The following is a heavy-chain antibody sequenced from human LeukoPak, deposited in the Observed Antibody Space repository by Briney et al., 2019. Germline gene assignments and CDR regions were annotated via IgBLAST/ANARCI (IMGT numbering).Heavy chain of an antibody. J-gene: IGHJ4*02. CDR2: IYYSGST. Sequence: SETLSLTCTVSGGSISSGDYYWSWIRQPPGKGLEWIGYIYYSGSTYYNPSLKSRVTISIDTSKNQFSLKLSSVTAADTAVYYCARTTTMVRGVIIDFDYWGQGTLVTVSS. D-gene: IGHD3-10*01. V-gene: IGHV4-30-4*02. CDR1: GGSISSGDYY. CDR3: ARTTTMVRGVIIDFDY.